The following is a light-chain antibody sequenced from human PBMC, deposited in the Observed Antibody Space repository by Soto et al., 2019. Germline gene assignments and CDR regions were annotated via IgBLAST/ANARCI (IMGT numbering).Light chain of an antibody. V-gene: IGKV3-20*01. J-gene: IGKJ1*01. Sequence: ELVLTQSPVALSLSSGERATLSCRASQSVSSTLLTWYQQKPGQAPRLLIYGVSSRATGIPDRFSGSGSGTDFTLTISSLQPEDFATYYCQQSYSTLWTFGQGTKVEIK. CDR3: QQSYSTLWT. CDR2: GVS. CDR1: QSVSSTL.